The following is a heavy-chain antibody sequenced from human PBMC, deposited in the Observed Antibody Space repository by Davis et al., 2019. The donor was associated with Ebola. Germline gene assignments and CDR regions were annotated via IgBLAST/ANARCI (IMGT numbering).Heavy chain of an antibody. V-gene: IGHV3-23*01. D-gene: IGHD2-2*01. CDR1: GFTSGSYA. CDR2: ISGSGGTS. CDR3: AIDGFSTIDGFAGDRGWYFDL. J-gene: IGHJ2*01. Sequence: GGSLRLSCAASGFTSGSYAINWVRQAPGKGLEWVSGISGSGGTSHYTNFVKGRFTISRDNSKNMLYLQMNSLRVEDTAVYYCAIDGFSTIDGFAGDRGWYFDLWGRGTLVTVSS.